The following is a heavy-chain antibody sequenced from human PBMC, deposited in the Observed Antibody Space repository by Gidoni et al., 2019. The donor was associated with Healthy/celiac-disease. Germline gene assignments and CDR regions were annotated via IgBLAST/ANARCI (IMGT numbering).Heavy chain of an antibody. CDR1: GGSFSGYY. D-gene: IGHD2-2*01. CDR3: ARGYDVVVPAAMGWFDP. V-gene: IGHV4-34*01. J-gene: IGHJ5*02. Sequence: QVQLQQWGAGLLKPSATLSLTCAVYGGSFSGYYWSWIRQPPGKGLEWIGEINHSGSTNYNPSLKSRVTISVDTYKNQFSLKLSSVTAADTAVYYCARGYDVVVPAAMGWFDPWGQGTLVTVSS. CDR2: INHSGST.